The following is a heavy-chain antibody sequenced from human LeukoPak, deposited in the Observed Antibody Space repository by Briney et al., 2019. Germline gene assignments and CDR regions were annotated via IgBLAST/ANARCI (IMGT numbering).Heavy chain of an antibody. CDR1: GFTFSSYE. J-gene: IGHJ6*03. V-gene: IGHV3-23*01. D-gene: IGHD3-10*01. CDR2: IGGSGGRT. Sequence: GRSLRLSCAASGFTFSSYEMNWVRQAPGKGLEWVSAIGGSGGRTYYADSVKGRFTISRDNSKNTLYLQMNSLRAEDTAVYNCAKGDFYGSGRDYYYYMDVWGKGTTVTISS. CDR3: AKGDFYGSGRDYYYYMDV.